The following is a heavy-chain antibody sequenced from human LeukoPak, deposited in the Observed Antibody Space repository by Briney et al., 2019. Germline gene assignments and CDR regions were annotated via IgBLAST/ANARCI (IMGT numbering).Heavy chain of an antibody. CDR3: ARIAKWASPDYYYYGMDV. Sequence: PSETLSLTCTASGGSISSSGYYWGWIRQPPGKGLEWIARINYSGTTYYNPSLKSRVTISVDKSKNQFSLKLSSVTAADTAVYYCARIAKWASPDYYYYGMDVWGQGTTVTVSS. CDR1: GGSISSSGYY. CDR2: INYSGTT. D-gene: IGHD6-13*01. J-gene: IGHJ6*02. V-gene: IGHV4-39*07.